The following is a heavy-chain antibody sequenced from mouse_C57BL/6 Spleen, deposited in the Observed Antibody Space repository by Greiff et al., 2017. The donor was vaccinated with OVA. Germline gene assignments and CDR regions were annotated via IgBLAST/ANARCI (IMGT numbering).Heavy chain of an antibody. V-gene: IGHV1-19*01. Sequence: VQLQQSGPVLVKPGASVKMSCKASGYTFTDYYMNWVKQSPGKSLEWIGVINPYNGGTSYNQKFKGKATLTVDKSSSTAYMELNSLTSEDSAVYYCARGNYYGDYWGQGTSVTVSS. CDR2: INPYNGGT. J-gene: IGHJ4*01. CDR3: ARGNYYGDY. D-gene: IGHD1-1*01. CDR1: GYTFTDYY.